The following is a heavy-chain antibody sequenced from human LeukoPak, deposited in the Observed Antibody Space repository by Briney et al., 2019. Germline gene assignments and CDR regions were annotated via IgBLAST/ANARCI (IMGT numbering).Heavy chain of an antibody. CDR2: ISWDGGSS. Sequence: PGGSLRLSCAASGFTFDDYAMHWVRQAPGKGLEWVSLISWDGGSSYYADSVKGRFTISRDNSKNSLYLQMNSLRAQDTALYYCAKDSKAVTGTDNIDYWGQGTLVTVSS. D-gene: IGHD6-19*01. J-gene: IGHJ4*02. CDR1: GFTFDDYA. CDR3: AKDSKAVTGTDNIDY. V-gene: IGHV3-43D*03.